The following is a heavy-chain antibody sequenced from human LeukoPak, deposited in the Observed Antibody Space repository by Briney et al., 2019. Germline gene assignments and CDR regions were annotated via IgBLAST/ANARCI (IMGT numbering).Heavy chain of an antibody. CDR3: VTGGPLEYYYDSSGYYWGDY. Sequence: PGGSLRLSCAASGFTFSGSAMHWVRQASGKGLEWVGRIRSKADSYATAYGASVKGRFTISRDDSKNTAYLQMNSLKTEDTAVYYCVTGGPLEYYYDSSGYYWGDYWGQGTLVTVSS. J-gene: IGHJ4*02. CDR1: GFTFSGSA. CDR2: IRSKADSYAT. V-gene: IGHV3-73*01. D-gene: IGHD3-22*01.